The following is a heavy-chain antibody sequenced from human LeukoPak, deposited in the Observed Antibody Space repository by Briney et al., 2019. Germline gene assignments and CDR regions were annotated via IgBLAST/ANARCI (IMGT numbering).Heavy chain of an antibody. CDR1: GGSFSGYY. CDR2: INHSGST. J-gene: IGHJ4*02. D-gene: IGHD3-22*01. V-gene: IGHV4-34*01. Sequence: SETLSLTCAVYGGSFSGYYWSWIRQPPGKGLEWIGEINHSGSTDYNPSLKSRVTISVDTSKNQFSLKLSSVTAADTAVYYCARGYDSSGYYSVGWNYWGQGTLVTVSS. CDR3: ARGYDSSGYYSVGWNY.